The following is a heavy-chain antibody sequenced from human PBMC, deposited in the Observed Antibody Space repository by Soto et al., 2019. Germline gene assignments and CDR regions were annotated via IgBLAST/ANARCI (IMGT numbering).Heavy chain of an antibody. CDR3: ARQHHHAPSGSYTPN. J-gene: IGHJ1*01. CDR1: GGSIRSNIYY. Sequence: SATLSLTCSVSGGSIRSNIYYWGWIRQAPGKGLEWIATVHYSGSTYYTPSLKNRVTISADTSNNQFSLRLNSVTAADTAVYYGARQHHHAPSGSYTPNWAHGPPLTVS. V-gene: IGHV4-39*01. CDR2: VHYSGST. D-gene: IGHD3-22*01.